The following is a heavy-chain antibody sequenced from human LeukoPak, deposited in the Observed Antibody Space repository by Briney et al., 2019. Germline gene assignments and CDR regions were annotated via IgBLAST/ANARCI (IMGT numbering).Heavy chain of an antibody. Sequence: PGGSLRLSCADSGFTFSRFWMSWVRQAPGKGLEWVANINEDGGEKYYVDSVKGRIIISRDNARNSLYLQMNSPRAEDTAVYYCVRGGFSLDYWGQGTLVTVSS. J-gene: IGHJ4*02. V-gene: IGHV3-7*01. CDR2: INEDGGEK. CDR1: GFTFSRFW. CDR3: VRGGFSLDY. D-gene: IGHD3-10*01.